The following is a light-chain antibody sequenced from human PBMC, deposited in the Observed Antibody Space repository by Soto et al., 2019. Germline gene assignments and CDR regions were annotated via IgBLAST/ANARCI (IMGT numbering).Light chain of an antibody. J-gene: IGKJ1*01. Sequence: EIVMTQSPATLSVSPGERATLSCRASQSVSSNLAWYQQKPGQAPRLLIYGASTRATGIPARFSGSGSGTEFTLTISSLQSEDFAVYYGQQYNNWPRTFGRGTKVEIK. CDR1: QSVSSN. V-gene: IGKV3-15*01. CDR3: QQYNNWPRT. CDR2: GAS.